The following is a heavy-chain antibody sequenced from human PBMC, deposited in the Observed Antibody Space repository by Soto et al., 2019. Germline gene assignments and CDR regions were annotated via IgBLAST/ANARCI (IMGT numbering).Heavy chain of an antibody. CDR3: AKIKQGYFDY. V-gene: IGHV3-23*01. CDR2: ISGGGSAT. Sequence: EVQLLESGGGLVQPGGSLRLSCAASGFIFDNYAMSWVRQAPGKGREWISTISGGGSATFYADSVKGRFTISGDSSKSTMYLQMHSLRAEDTAIYYCAKIKQGYFDYWGQGTQVIVSS. CDR1: GFIFDNYA. J-gene: IGHJ4*02.